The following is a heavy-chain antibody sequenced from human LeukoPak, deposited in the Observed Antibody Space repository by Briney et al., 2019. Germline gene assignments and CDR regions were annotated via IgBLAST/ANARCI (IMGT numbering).Heavy chain of an antibody. CDR2: INHSGST. V-gene: IGHV4-34*09. Sequence: PSETLSLTCAVYGGSFSGYYWSWIRQPPGKGLEWIGEINHSGSTNYNPSLKSRVTISVDTSKNQFSLKLSSVTAADTAVYYCARYCSSTSCYTPQNFDYWGQGTLVTVSS. D-gene: IGHD2-2*02. CDR1: GGSFSGYY. CDR3: ARYCSSTSCYTPQNFDY. J-gene: IGHJ4*02.